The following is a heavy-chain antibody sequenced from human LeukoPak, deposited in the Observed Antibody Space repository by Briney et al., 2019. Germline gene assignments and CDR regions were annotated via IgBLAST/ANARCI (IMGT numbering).Heavy chain of an antibody. V-gene: IGHV4-59*01. CDR2: IHYSGST. CDR1: GGSISSYY. Sequence: SETLSLTCTVSGGSISSYYWSWIRQPPGKGLEWIGYIHYSGSTNYNPSLKSRVTISVDTSKNQFSLKLSSVTAADTAVYYCARDGAAAASGWFDPWGQGTLVTVSS. D-gene: IGHD6-13*01. CDR3: ARDGAAAASGWFDP. J-gene: IGHJ5*02.